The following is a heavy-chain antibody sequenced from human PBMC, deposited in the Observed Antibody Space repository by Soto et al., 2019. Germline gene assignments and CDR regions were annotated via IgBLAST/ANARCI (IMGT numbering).Heavy chain of an antibody. CDR2: ISADNGNR. Sequence: QVQLVQSGAEVKKPGASVKVSCKASGYTFTNYGISWVRQAPGQGLEWMGWISADNGNRNYAQKLQGRVTMTTDTSTSTAYMELRSLRSDDTAVYYCARVSRADSVVAARYWGQGTLVTVSS. D-gene: IGHD2-15*01. V-gene: IGHV1-18*01. J-gene: IGHJ4*02. CDR3: ARVSRADSVVAARY. CDR1: GYTFTNYG.